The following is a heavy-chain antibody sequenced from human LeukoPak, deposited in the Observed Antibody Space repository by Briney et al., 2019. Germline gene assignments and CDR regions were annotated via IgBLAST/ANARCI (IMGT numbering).Heavy chain of an antibody. CDR1: GFTFSSYS. Sequence: GGSLRLSCVASGFTFSSYSMNWVRQAPGKGLDWVAYISSSGSIIYYADSGKGRFTVSRDNARNSLYLQMNSLRAEDTAMYYCARDLEDIVATIPWGQGTLVTVSS. CDR2: ISSSGSII. CDR3: ARDLEDIVATIP. J-gene: IGHJ5*02. D-gene: IGHD5-12*01. V-gene: IGHV3-48*04.